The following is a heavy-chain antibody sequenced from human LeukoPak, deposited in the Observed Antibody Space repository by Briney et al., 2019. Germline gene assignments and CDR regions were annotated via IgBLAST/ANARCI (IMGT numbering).Heavy chain of an antibody. Sequence: GGSLRLSCAASGFTFSSYSMNWVRQAPGKGLVWVSRINSDGSSTSYADSVKGRFTISRDNAKNTLYLQMNSLRAEDTAVYYCARDAQTNWNLGDWGQGTLVTVSS. CDR1: GFTFSSYS. CDR3: ARDAQTNWNLGD. V-gene: IGHV3-74*01. CDR2: INSDGSST. J-gene: IGHJ4*02. D-gene: IGHD1-1*01.